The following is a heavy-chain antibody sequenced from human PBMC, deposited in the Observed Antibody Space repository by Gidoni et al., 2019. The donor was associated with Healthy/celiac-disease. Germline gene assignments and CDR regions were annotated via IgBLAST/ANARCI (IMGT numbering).Heavy chain of an antibody. CDR3: ARTSTSDFDY. CDR2: IYNIGST. D-gene: IGHD5-12*01. J-gene: IGHJ4*02. CDR1: GYSISSGYY. Sequence: QVQLQESGPGLVKPSETLSLTCTVSGYSISSGYYWGWIRQPPGKGLEWIGSIYNIGSTYYNPSLKSRVTISVDTSKNQFYLKLSYVTAADTAVYYCARTSTSDFDYWGQGTLVTVSS. V-gene: IGHV4-38-2*02.